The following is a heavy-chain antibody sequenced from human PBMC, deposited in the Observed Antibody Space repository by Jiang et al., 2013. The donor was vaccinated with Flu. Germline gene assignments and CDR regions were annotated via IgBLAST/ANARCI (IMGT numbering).Heavy chain of an antibody. CDR3: ARDRPHLLKTLAGFDY. D-gene: IGHD6-19*01. CDR2: ISAYNGHT. CDR1: GYTFNNYG. V-gene: IGHV1-18*01. J-gene: IGHJ4*02. Sequence: SGAEVKKPGASLKVSCKASGYTFNNYGVSWVRQAPRQGPEWMGWISAYNGHTNYAQKFQGRVTMTTDTSTTTVYMEVRSLTSDDTAVYYCARDRPHLLKTLAGFDYWGQGTVVTVSS.